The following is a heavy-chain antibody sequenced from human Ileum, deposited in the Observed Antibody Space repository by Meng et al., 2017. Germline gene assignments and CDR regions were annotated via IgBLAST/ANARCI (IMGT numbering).Heavy chain of an antibody. V-gene: IGHV4-31*03. CDR1: GGSIGSAAYY. D-gene: IGHD2-2*01. CDR2: IHYTGST. J-gene: IGHJ4*02. Sequence: QVQLQESGPGLVKVSQTLSRTHTVSGGSIGSAAYYWTWIRQHPAKGLEWIGYIHYTGSTSYNPSLESRTSTSIDTSNNQFSLKVTSVTAADTAVYYCARGVSAAGLFDNWGPGTLVTVSS. CDR3: ARGVSAAGLFDN.